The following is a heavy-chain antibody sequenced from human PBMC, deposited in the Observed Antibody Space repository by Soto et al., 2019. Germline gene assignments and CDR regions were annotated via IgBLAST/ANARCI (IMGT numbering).Heavy chain of an antibody. CDR2: IYYSGST. D-gene: IGHD6-13*01. J-gene: IGHJ4*02. Sequence: QVQLQESGPGLVKPSETLSLTCTVSGGSISSYYWSWIRQPPGKGLEWIGYIYYSGSTNYNPSLKSRVTISVDTSKNQFSLKLSSVTAADTAVYYCARARDGAAAGTGDFDYWGQGTLVTVSS. CDR1: GGSISSYY. CDR3: ARARDGAAAGTGDFDY. V-gene: IGHV4-59*01.